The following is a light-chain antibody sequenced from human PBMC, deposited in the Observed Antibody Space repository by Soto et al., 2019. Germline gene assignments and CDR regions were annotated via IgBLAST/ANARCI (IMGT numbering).Light chain of an antibody. J-gene: IGLJ3*02. CDR2: EGS. CDR1: SSDVGGYNY. CDR3: CSYAGSYTLWV. V-gene: IGLV2-23*01. Sequence: QSALTQPASVSGSPGQSITISCTGTSSDVGGYNYVSWYQQHPGKAPKLMIYEGSKRPSGVSNRFSGSKSGNTASLTISGLQAEDEADYYCCSYAGSYTLWVFGGGTQLTVL.